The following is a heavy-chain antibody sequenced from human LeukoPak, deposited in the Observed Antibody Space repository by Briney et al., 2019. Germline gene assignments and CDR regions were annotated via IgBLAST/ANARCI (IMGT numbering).Heavy chain of an antibody. Sequence: GGSLRLSCAASGFTFSSYAMSWVRQAPGKGLEWVSSISSSSSYIYYADSVKGRFTISRDNAKNSQYLQMNSLRAEDTAVYYCARDPGGGFSDYGDYGVEDYWGQGTLVTVSS. CDR3: ARDPGGGFSDYGDYGVEDY. D-gene: IGHD4-17*01. V-gene: IGHV3-21*01. CDR2: ISSSSSYI. J-gene: IGHJ4*02. CDR1: GFTFSSYA.